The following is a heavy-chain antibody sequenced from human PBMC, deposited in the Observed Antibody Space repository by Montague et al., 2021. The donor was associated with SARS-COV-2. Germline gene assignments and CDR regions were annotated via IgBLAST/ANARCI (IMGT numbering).Heavy chain of an antibody. Sequence: SETLSLTCTVSGDSINTYYWNWIRQRQGKGLERLGSMCYTGSTNXNPSLKIRVTISLDTSKNQFFLKLTSVTAADTAVYYCARQAAGSYFYYGFDVWGQGTTVTVSS. J-gene: IGHJ6*02. CDR3: ARQAAGSYFYYGFDV. D-gene: IGHD6-13*01. V-gene: IGHV4-59*12. CDR2: MCYTGST. CDR1: GDSINTYY.